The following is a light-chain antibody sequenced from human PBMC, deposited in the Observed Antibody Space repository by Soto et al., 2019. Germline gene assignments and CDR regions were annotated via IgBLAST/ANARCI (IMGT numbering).Light chain of an antibody. V-gene: IGKV3-15*01. Sequence: EIVMTQSPATLSVSPGGRATLSCRASQSISATLTWYQQKPGQAPRLLIHGASTMARGFPARFSGSGSGTDFTLTISSLQSEDFAVYYCQQYDNWPWTFGQGTKVDIK. CDR3: QQYDNWPWT. CDR1: QSISAT. CDR2: GAS. J-gene: IGKJ1*01.